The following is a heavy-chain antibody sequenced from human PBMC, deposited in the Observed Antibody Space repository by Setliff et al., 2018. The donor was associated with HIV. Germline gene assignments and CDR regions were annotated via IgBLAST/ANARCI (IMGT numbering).Heavy chain of an antibody. J-gene: IGHJ4*02. CDR3: ARSVAGTLVWSL. CDR2: IYYSGNT. V-gene: IGHV4-39*01. CDR1: GGSISTSSYY. Sequence: SETLSLTCTVSGGSISTSSYYWGWIRQPPGKGLEWIGSIYYSGNTYCKPSLKSRITISVDTSKNQVSLRLSSVTAADTGVYYCARSVAGTLVWSLWGQGTLVTVSS. D-gene: IGHD6-13*01.